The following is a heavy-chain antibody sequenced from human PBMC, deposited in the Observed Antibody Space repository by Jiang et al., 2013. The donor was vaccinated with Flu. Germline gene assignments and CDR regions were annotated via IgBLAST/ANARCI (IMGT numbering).Heavy chain of an antibody. V-gene: IGHV3-30-3*01. D-gene: IGHD3-3*01. J-gene: IGHJ4*02. CDR2: ISYDGSNK. CDR3: ARPGYDFWSGSPGEPSPDY. CDR1: GFTFSSYA. Sequence: LSCAASGFTFSSYAMHWVRQAPGMGLEWVAVISYDGSNKYYADSVKGRFTISRDNSKNTLYLQMNSLRAEDTAVYYCARPGYDFWSGSPGEPSPDYWGQGTLVTVSS.